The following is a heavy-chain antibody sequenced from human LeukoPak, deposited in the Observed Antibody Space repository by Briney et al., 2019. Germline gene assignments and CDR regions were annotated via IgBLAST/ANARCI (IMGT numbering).Heavy chain of an antibody. J-gene: IGHJ5*02. CDR2: IIPIFGTA. V-gene: IGHV1-69*05. Sequence: GASVKVSCKASGGTFSSYAISWVRQAPGQGLEWMGGIIPIFGTANYAQKFQGRVTITTNESTSTAYMELSSLRSEDTAVYYCARPYSSSWYWFDPWGQGTLVTVSS. D-gene: IGHD6-13*01. CDR3: ARPYSSSWYWFDP. CDR1: GGTFSSYA.